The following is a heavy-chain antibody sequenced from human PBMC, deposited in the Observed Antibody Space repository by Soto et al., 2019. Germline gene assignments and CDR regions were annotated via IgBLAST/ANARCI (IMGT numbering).Heavy chain of an antibody. J-gene: IGHJ4*02. CDR2: IIPIFGTA. Sequence: SVKVSCKASGGTFSSYGIIWVRQAPGQGLEWMGGIIPIFGTANYAQKFQGRVTITADKSTSKVYMGLSSLRSEDTAVYYCARTGYHSRTDYWGPGTPVTVSS. CDR1: GGTFSSYG. V-gene: IGHV1-69*06. D-gene: IGHD6-13*01. CDR3: ARTGYHSRTDY.